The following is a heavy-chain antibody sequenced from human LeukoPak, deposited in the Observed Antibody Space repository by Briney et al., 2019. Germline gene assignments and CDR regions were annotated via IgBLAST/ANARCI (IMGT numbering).Heavy chain of an antibody. J-gene: IGHJ4*02. Sequence: PSETLSLTCTVSGGSISSGSYYWGWIRQPPGKGLEWIGSIYYSGSTYYNPSLKSRVTISVDMSKNQFSLKLSSVTAADTAVYYCARLNYYDSSGPWYWGQGTLVTVSS. CDR3: ARLNYYDSSGPWY. D-gene: IGHD3-22*01. V-gene: IGHV4-39*01. CDR1: GGSISSGSYY. CDR2: IYYSGST.